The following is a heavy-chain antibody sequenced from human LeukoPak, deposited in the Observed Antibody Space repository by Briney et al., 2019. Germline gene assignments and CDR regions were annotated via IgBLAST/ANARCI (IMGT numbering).Heavy chain of an antibody. J-gene: IGHJ4*02. V-gene: IGHV4-59*01. Sequence: PSETLSLTCTVSGGSISSYYWSWIRQPPGKGLEWIGYIYYSGSTNYNPSLKSRVTISVDTSKNQFSLKLSSVTAADTAVYYCARWYYYGSGSYVDYWGQGTLVTVSS. CDR1: GGSISSYY. CDR2: IYYSGST. D-gene: IGHD3-10*01. CDR3: ARWYYYGSGSYVDY.